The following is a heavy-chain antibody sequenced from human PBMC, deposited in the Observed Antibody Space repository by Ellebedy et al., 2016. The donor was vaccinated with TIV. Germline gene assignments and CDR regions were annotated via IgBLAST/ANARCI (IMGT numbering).Heavy chain of an antibody. D-gene: IGHD6-13*01. Sequence: TFSSYAMNWVRQPPGKGLEWIGTMSYSGSTYYNPSLKSRVTISVDTSKNQFSLKLSSVTAADAAVYYCARDEYNISWFKYWGQGTLVTVSS. J-gene: IGHJ4*02. CDR3: ARDEYNISWFKY. CDR1: TFSSYA. CDR2: MSYSGST. V-gene: IGHV4-39*07.